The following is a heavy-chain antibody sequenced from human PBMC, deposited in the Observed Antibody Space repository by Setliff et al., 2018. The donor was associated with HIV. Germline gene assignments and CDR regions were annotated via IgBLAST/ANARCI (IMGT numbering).Heavy chain of an antibody. CDR3: ARHLIPGDPRYSSSWYY. V-gene: IGHV5-51*01. CDR2: IYPADSDT. Sequence: GSLKISCKGSGYSFTSYWIAWVRQMPGRGLEWMGIIYPADSDTRYSPSFQGQVTLSADKSISTAYLQWSSLKASDTAMYYCARHLIPGDPRYSSSWYYWGQGTLVTVSS. CDR1: GYSFTSYW. D-gene: IGHD6-13*01. J-gene: IGHJ4*02.